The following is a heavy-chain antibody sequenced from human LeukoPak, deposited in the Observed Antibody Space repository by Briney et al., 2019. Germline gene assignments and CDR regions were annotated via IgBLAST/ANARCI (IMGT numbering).Heavy chain of an antibody. J-gene: IGHJ5*02. CDR2: IWYDGSNK. V-gene: IGHV3-33*06. CDR3: AKGDYDYGGFDP. CDR1: GFTFSSYG. Sequence: GGSLRLSCAASGFTFSSYGMHWVRQAPGKGLEWVAVIWYDGSNKYYPDSVKGRFTISRDNSKNPLYLQMNSLRAEDTAVYYCAKGDYDYGGFDPWGQGTLVTVSS. D-gene: IGHD3-3*01.